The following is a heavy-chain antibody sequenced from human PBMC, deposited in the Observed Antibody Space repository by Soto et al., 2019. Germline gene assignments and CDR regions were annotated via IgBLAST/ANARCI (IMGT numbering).Heavy chain of an antibody. D-gene: IGHD6-6*01. CDR3: ARSSIAPRLFMYPFDY. CDR1: GGSITSSSHY. CDR2: IYYDGNT. J-gene: IGHJ4*02. V-gene: IGHV4-39*01. Sequence: SETLSLTCTVSGGSITSSSHYWGWIRQPPGKGLECIGNIYYDGNTYYNPSLKSRVTISLYTSKNQFSLRLNSVTAADTAVYYCARSSIAPRLFMYPFDYWGQGTLVTVSS.